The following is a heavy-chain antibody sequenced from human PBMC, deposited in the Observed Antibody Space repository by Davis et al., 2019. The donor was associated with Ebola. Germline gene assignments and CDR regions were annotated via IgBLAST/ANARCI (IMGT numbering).Heavy chain of an antibody. CDR2: LYRGGPT. Sequence: GGSLRLSCAASGFIVRNYHISWVRQAPGKGLEWVSVLYRGGPTHYADSVQGRFTISRDDSKNTLHLQMNSLRTEDTALYYCVREIYDYVWLAYFHYWGQGTLVTVSS. D-gene: IGHD3-16*01. V-gene: IGHV3-66*01. CDR3: VREIYDYVWLAYFHY. J-gene: IGHJ4*02. CDR1: GFIVRNYH.